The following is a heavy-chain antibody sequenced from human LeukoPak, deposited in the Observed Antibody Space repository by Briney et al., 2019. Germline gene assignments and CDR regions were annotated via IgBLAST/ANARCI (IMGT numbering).Heavy chain of an antibody. CDR1: GFTFSSYS. V-gene: IGHV3-21*01. CDR2: ISSSSSYI. Sequence: GGSLRLSCAASGFTFSSYSMNWVRQAPGKGLEWVSSISSSSSYIYYAYSVKGRFTISRDNAKNSLYLQMNSLRAEDTAVYYCVRYGDYGDAFDIWGQGTMVTVSS. D-gene: IGHD4-17*01. CDR3: VRYGDYGDAFDI. J-gene: IGHJ3*02.